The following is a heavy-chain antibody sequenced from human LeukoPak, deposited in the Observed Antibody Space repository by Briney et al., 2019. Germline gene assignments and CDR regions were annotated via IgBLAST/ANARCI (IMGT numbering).Heavy chain of an antibody. V-gene: IGHV3-30*16. Sequence: GGSLRLSCAASGFTVSNYAFHWVRQAPGKGLEWVAIISYSGESYAESVKGRFAISTDNSKNTVYLQMDSLRTDDTAVYYCARNHFNQNVFDVWGQGTMVTVSS. CDR1: GFTVSNYA. J-gene: IGHJ3*01. CDR2: ISYSGE. D-gene: IGHD1-14*01. CDR3: ARNHFNQNVFDV.